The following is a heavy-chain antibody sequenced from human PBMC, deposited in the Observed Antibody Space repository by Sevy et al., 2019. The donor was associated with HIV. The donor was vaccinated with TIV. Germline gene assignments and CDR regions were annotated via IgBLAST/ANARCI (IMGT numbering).Heavy chain of an antibody. Sequence: GGSLRLSCAASGFTFSSYSMNWVRQAPGKGLEWVSSISSSSSYIYYADSVKGRFTISRDNAKNSLYLQMNSLRAEDTAVYYCARYCGKMALRCAFDQWGQGTLVTVSS. CDR2: ISSSSSYI. D-gene: IGHD2-15*01. V-gene: IGHV3-21*01. J-gene: IGHJ4*02. CDR3: ARYCGKMALRCAFDQ. CDR1: GFTFSSYS.